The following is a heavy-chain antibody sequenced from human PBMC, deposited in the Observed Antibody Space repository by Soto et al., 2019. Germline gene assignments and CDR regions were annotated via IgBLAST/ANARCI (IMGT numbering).Heavy chain of an antibody. Sequence: GGSLRLSCAASGFTFSSYAMSWVRQAPGKGLEWVSAISGSGGSTYYADSVKGRFTISRDNSKTTLYLQMNSLRAEDTAVYYCAKGYNYHQWELQTFPFDYWGQGTLVTVSS. J-gene: IGHJ4*02. CDR3: AKGYNYHQWELQTFPFDY. D-gene: IGHD1-26*01. CDR2: ISGSGGST. CDR1: GFTFSSYA. V-gene: IGHV3-23*01.